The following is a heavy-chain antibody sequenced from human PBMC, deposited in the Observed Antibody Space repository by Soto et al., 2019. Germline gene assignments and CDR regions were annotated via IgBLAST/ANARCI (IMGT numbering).Heavy chain of an antibody. CDR3: ARGIVMVRGVEGYYYYYYMDV. V-gene: IGHV4-31*03. Sequence: PSETLSLTCTVSGGSISSGVYYWSWIRQHPGKGLEWIGYIYYSGSNYYNPSLKSRVTISVDTSKNQFSLKLSSVTAADTAVYYCARGIVMVRGVEGYYYYYYMDVWGKGTTVTVSS. CDR2: IYYSGSN. J-gene: IGHJ6*03. D-gene: IGHD3-10*01. CDR1: GGSISSGVYY.